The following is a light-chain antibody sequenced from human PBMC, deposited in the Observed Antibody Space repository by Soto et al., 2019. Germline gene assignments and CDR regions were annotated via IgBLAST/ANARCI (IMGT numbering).Light chain of an antibody. Sequence: QSTLTQPASVSGSPGQSITISCTGTSSDVGSYNLVSWYQLHPGKAPKLLIYEDTKRPSGVSNRFSGSKSGDTASLTISGLQTEDEADYHCCSYAGSRYFVFGTGTKVTVL. CDR2: EDT. V-gene: IGLV2-23*01. CDR1: SSDVGSYNL. J-gene: IGLJ1*01. CDR3: CSYAGSRYFV.